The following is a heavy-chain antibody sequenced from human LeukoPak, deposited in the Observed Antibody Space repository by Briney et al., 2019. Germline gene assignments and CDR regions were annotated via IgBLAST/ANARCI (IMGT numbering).Heavy chain of an antibody. Sequence: GGSLRLSCAASGFTFSNYGLNWVRQAPGKGLEWVSHISSSGSAKYYADSVKGRFTISRDNAKNSLYLQMSSLRAEDTAMYYCARENGGNSDYDYWGQGTLVTVSS. J-gene: IGHJ4*02. D-gene: IGHD4-23*01. V-gene: IGHV3-48*01. CDR1: GFTFSNYG. CDR2: ISSSGSAK. CDR3: ARENGGNSDYDY.